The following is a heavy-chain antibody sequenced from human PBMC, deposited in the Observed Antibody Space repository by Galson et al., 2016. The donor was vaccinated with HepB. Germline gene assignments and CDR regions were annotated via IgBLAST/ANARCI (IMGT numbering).Heavy chain of an antibody. D-gene: IGHD2-15*01. J-gene: IGHJ5*02. CDR1: GYTFTSYG. CDR3: ARDRCGGGSCYSVLGWFDP. V-gene: IGHV1-18*04. CDR2: ISAYNGNT. Sequence: SVKVSCKASGYTFTSYGITWVRQAPGQGLEWMGWISAYNGNTNYAQKVQGRFTMTTDTSTRTAYMELRSLRSDDTAVYYCARDRCGGGSCYSVLGWFDPWGQGTLVIVSS.